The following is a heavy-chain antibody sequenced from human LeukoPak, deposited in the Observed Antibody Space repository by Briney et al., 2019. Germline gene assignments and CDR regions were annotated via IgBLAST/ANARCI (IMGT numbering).Heavy chain of an antibody. CDR2: ISLDGKNE. CDR1: GLSFTTKA. D-gene: IGHD6-19*01. CDR3: AAHLGSGWHLDY. J-gene: IGHJ4*02. Sequence: PGGSLRLSCVASGLSFTTKAMHWVRQAPAGGLEGMSYISLDGKNESYADSVRGRFTISRDNSRNTVYLQMNSLRPEDTAVYYCAAHLGSGWHLDYWGKGIRVTVSP. V-gene: IGHV3-30*04.